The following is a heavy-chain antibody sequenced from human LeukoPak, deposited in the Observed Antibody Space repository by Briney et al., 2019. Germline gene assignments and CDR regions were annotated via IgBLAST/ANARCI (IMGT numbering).Heavy chain of an antibody. Sequence: SQTLSLTCTVSGASISSGDYYWSWLRQPPGKGLEWFGYIYYSVSTYYNPYLKTRVTISVDNYKIQLSLKLSSVTAADTAVYYCARRGKWLQLFDPWGQGTLVTVSS. CDR2: IYYSVST. D-gene: IGHD3-22*01. CDR1: GASISSGDYY. CDR3: ARRGKWLQLFDP. V-gene: IGHV4-30-4*08. J-gene: IGHJ5*02.